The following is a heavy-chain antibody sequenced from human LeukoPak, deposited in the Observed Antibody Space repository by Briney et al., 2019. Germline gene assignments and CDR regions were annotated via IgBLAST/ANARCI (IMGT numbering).Heavy chain of an antibody. CDR1: GVSISSGSYY. V-gene: IGHV4-61*01. CDR2: IDHGGST. J-gene: IGHJ4*02. CDR3: AILKATVSIHAYFDC. Sequence: SETLSLTCTVSGVSISSGSYYWSWIRQPPGKGLEWIGYIDHGGSTNYNPSLRSRVSISSDTSKIQFSLELTPVTAADTAVYYCAILKATVSIHAYFDCWGQGTLVTVSS. D-gene: IGHD4-17*01.